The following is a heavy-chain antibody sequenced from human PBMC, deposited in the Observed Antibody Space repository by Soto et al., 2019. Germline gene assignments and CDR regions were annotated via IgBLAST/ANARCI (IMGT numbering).Heavy chain of an antibody. D-gene: IGHD1-20*01. V-gene: IGHV3-48*03. CDR3: ARDEASNWSLGDY. CDR2: ISSSGSTI. J-gene: IGHJ4*02. CDR1: GFTFSSYE. Sequence: GGSLRLSCAASGFTFSSYEMNWVRQAPGKGLEWVSYISSSGSTIYYADSVKGRFTISRDIAKNSLYLQMNSLRAEDTAVYYCARDEASNWSLGDYWGQGTLVTVSS.